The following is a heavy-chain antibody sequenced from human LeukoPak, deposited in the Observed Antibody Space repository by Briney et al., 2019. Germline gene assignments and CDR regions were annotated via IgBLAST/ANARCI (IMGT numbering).Heavy chain of an antibody. V-gene: IGHV3-21*01. Sequence: KTGGSLRLSCAASGFTFSSYTMNWVRQAPGKGLEWVSSISSSSDYIYYPDSVKGRFTISRDNAKNSLYLQMNDLRADDTAVYYCASSWDYWGQGTLATVSS. D-gene: IGHD2-15*01. CDR2: ISSSSDYI. CDR3: ASSWDY. CDR1: GFTFSSYT. J-gene: IGHJ4*02.